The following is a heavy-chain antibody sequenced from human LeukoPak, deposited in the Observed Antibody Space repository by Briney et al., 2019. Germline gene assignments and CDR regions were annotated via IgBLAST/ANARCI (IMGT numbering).Heavy chain of an antibody. Sequence: GASVKASCKASGYTFTGYYLHWVRQAPGQGLEWMGWIHPKSGDTHYAQKFLGRVTLTRDTSTTIVYMELKWLTSDDTAVYYCSRGSGISFGGIDYWGQGTLVTVSS. J-gene: IGHJ4*02. D-gene: IGHD3-16*01. V-gene: IGHV1-2*02. CDR1: GYTFTGYY. CDR3: SRGSGISFGGIDY. CDR2: IHPKSGDT.